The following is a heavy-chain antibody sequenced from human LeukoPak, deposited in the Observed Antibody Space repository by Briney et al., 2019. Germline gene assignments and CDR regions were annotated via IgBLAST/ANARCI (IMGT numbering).Heavy chain of an antibody. D-gene: IGHD2-15*01. V-gene: IGHV3-30*03. CDR3: ARAGSFSSSYGISWDY. CDR2: ISYDGSNK. CDR1: GFTFSTYG. J-gene: IGHJ4*02. Sequence: GRSLRLSCAASGFTFSTYGIHWVRQAPGKGLEWVAVISYDGSNKYYADSVKGRFTISRDNAKNSLFLQMNSLRAEDTAVYYCARAGSFSSSYGISWDYWGQGALVAVSS.